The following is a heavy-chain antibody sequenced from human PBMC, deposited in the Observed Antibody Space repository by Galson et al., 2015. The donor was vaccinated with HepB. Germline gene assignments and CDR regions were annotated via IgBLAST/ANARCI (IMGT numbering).Heavy chain of an antibody. CDR2: ISYDGSNK. J-gene: IGHJ4*02. D-gene: IGHD5-12*01. CDR1: GFTFSSYG. CDR3: AKDGGGYSGYDSGDY. Sequence: SLRLSCAASGFTFSSYGMHWVRQAPGKGLEWVAVISYDGSNKYYADSVKGRFTVSRDNSKNTLYLQMNSLRAEDTAVYYCAKDGGGYSGYDSGDYWGQGTLVTVSS. V-gene: IGHV3-30*18.